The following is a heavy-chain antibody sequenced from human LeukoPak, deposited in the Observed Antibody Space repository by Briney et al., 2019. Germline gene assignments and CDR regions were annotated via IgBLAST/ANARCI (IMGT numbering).Heavy chain of an antibody. Sequence: GGSLRLSCAASGFTFSTYSMNWVRQAPGKGLEWVSSISSSSSYIYYADSMKGRFTISRGNAKNSLYLQMNSLRAEDTAIYYCAHSSGYAYGLDYWGQGTLVTVSS. CDR2: ISSSSSYI. J-gene: IGHJ4*02. D-gene: IGHD6-13*01. V-gene: IGHV3-21*01. CDR1: GFTFSTYS. CDR3: AHSSGYAYGLDY.